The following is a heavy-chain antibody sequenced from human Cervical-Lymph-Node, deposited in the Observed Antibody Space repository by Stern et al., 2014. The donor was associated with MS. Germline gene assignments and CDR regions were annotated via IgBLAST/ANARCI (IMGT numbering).Heavy chain of an antibody. CDR3: ARGGGLVGYFDY. CDR2: ITPVFGTT. Sequence: VQLVESGAEVKKPGSSVKVSCKASGDTFSSYAINWVRQVPGQGLEWMGGITPVFGTTNYAQKFQGRVTITADKSTTPAYMELMTLRSEDTAVYYCARGGGLVGYFDYWGQGTLVSVSS. CDR1: GDTFSSYA. J-gene: IGHJ4*02. D-gene: IGHD1-26*01. V-gene: IGHV1-69*06.